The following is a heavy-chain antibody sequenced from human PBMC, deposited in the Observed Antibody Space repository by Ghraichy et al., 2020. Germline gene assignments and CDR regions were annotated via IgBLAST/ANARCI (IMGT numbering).Heavy chain of an antibody. D-gene: IGHD6-13*01. CDR1: GGSISSSTYF. CDR3: ARPYSRRRNWFDP. Sequence: SETLSLTCTVSGGSISSSTYFWAWIRQPPGKGLEWIGSIYNTENTYYNPSLKSRVTITADTSKNQFSLKLSSVTATDTAVYYCARPYSRRRNWFDPWGPG. J-gene: IGHJ5*02. CDR2: IYNTENT. V-gene: IGHV4-39*01.